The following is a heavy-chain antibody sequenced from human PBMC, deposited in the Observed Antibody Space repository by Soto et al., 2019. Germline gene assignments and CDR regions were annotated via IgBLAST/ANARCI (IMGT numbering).Heavy chain of an antibody. D-gene: IGHD2-8*01. CDR2: INSDGSST. V-gene: IGHV3-74*01. Sequence: GGSLRLSCAASGFTFSSYWMHWARQAPGKGLVWVSRINSDGSSTSYADSVKGRFTISRDNAKNTLYLQMNSLRAEDTAVYYCAGPPVVLMGYYYYGMAVWGQGTTVTVSS. CDR1: GFTFSSYW. J-gene: IGHJ6*02. CDR3: AGPPVVLMGYYYYGMAV.